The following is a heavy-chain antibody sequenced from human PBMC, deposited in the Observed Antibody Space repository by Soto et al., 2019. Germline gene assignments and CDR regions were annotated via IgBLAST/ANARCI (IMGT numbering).Heavy chain of an antibody. Sequence: PGGSLRLSCAASGFTFSSYSMNWVRQAPGKGLEWVSSISSSSSYIYYADSVKGRFTISRDNAKNSLYLQMNSLRAEDTAVYYCAKAAWGYYYYGMDVWGQGTTVTVSS. CDR2: ISSSSSYI. D-gene: IGHD3-16*01. CDR3: AKAAWGYYYYGMDV. V-gene: IGHV3-21*01. CDR1: GFTFSSYS. J-gene: IGHJ6*02.